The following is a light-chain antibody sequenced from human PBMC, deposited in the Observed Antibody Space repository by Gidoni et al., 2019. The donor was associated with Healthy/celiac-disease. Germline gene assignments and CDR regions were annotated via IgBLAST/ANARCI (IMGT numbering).Light chain of an antibody. J-gene: IGKJ4*01. CDR1: QSLRHSDGKAF. V-gene: IGKV2D-29*02. CDR3: MQSIQLPLT. CDR2: ELS. Sequence: DIAMTHTLPPPSVTPGQPASLSCTSTQSLRHSDGKAFLYSYLQKPGQSPQLLIYELSNRFSGVADRFSGRGAGTDFTLKISRVEEEDVGVYCYMQSIQLPLTFGEGTKVEIK.